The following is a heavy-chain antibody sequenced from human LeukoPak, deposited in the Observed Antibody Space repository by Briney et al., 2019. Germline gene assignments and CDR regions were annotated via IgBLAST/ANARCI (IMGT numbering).Heavy chain of an antibody. D-gene: IGHD3-22*01. V-gene: IGHV1-24*01. CDR1: GHTLTELS. CDR2: FDPEDGKT. CDR3: ATRPYDTSGYYYYYFDY. Sequence: GASVKVSCKVSGHTLTELSMQWVRQAPGKGLEWMGGFDPEDGKTIYAQKFQGRVTMTEDTSTDTAYMELSSPRSEDTAVYYCATRPYDTSGYYYYYFDYWGRGTLVTVSS. J-gene: IGHJ4*02.